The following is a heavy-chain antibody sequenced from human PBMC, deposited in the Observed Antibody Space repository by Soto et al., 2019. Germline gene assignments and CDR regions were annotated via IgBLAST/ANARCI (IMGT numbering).Heavy chain of an antibody. CDR3: ARGGRSGSYQYYFDY. D-gene: IGHD1-26*01. J-gene: IGHJ4*02. CDR2: ISYDGSNK. V-gene: IGHV3-30-3*01. CDR1: GFTFSSYA. Sequence: GGSLRLSCAASGFTFSSYAMHWVRQAPGKGLEWVAVISYDGSNKYYADSVKGRFTISRDNSKNTLYLQMNSLRAEDTAVYYCARGGRSGSYQYYFDYWGQGTLVTVSS.